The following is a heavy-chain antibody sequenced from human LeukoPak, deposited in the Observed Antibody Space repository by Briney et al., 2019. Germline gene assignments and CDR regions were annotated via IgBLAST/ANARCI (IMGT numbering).Heavy chain of an antibody. CDR3: AKPKVVGASMDFDY. J-gene: IGHJ4*02. D-gene: IGHD2-15*01. CDR2: IRYDGNNK. V-gene: IGHV3-30*02. CDR1: GFTFSSYG. Sequence: GGSLRLSCAASGFTFSSYGMHWVRQAPGKGLEWVAFIRYDGNNKYYADSVKGRFTISRDNSKNTLYLQMNSLRAEDTAVYYCAKPKVVGASMDFDYWGQGTLVTVSS.